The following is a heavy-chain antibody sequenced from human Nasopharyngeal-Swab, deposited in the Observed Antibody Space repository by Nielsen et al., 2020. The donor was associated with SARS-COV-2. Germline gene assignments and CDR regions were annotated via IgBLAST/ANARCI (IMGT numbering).Heavy chain of an antibody. J-gene: IGHJ6*03. CDR3: ARARGAYGDYYYYYYTAV. CDR2: TYYRSKWYN. V-gene: IGHV6-1*01. D-gene: IGHD4-17*01. Sequence: WIRQSPSRGLEWLGRTYYRSKWYNDYAVSVKSRITINPDTSKNQFSLHLNSVTPEDTAVYYCARARGAYGDYYYYYYTAVWGKGPRSPSP.